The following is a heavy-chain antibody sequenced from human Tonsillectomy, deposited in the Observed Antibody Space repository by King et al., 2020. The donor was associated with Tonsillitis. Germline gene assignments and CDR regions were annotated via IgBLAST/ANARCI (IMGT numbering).Heavy chain of an antibody. D-gene: IGHD3-3*01. J-gene: IGHJ4*02. V-gene: IGHV4-61*02. CDR1: GGSITPSVNY. CDR2: VFTSGST. Sequence: QLQESGPGLVKPSQTLSLTCTVYGGSITPSVNYSSWIRQPAGKGLEWIGRVFTSGSTAYNPSLKSRVTMYIDTSKNQFSLRLNSLTAADTAVYYCEGEWSWGQGTLVTVSS. CDR3: EGEWS.